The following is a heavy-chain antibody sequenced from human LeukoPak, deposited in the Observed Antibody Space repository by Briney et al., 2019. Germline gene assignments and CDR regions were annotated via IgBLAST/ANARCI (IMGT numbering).Heavy chain of an antibody. CDR1: RGTLTRVT. CDR2: IIPTFGTV. J-gene: IGHJ5*02. V-gene: IGHV1-69*05. Sequence: ASRKASRGTLTRVTISSGPHAPRPRDGRVGGIIPTFGTVNYAHKFQGRVTISTDESTSTAYMELSSLRSEDTAVYYCARALQANWFDPWGQGTLVTVSS. CDR3: ARALQANWFDP.